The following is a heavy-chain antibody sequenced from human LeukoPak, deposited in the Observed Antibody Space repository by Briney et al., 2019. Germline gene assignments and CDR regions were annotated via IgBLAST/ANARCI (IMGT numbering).Heavy chain of an antibody. Sequence: SQTLSLTCTVSGGSISSGSYYWSWIRQPAGKGLEWIGRIYTSGSTNYNPSLKSRVTISVDTSKNQFSLKLSSVTAADTAVYYCARAQPERYCSGGSCYSVWYYFDYWGQGTLVTVSP. J-gene: IGHJ4*02. D-gene: IGHD2-15*01. CDR2: IYTSGST. CDR3: ARAQPERYCSGGSCYSVWYYFDY. V-gene: IGHV4-61*02. CDR1: GGSISSGSYY.